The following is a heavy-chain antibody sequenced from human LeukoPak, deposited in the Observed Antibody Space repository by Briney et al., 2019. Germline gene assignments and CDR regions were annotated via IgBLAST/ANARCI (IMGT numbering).Heavy chain of an antibody. CDR2: ISSSGSTI. V-gene: IGHV3-11*04. CDR1: GFTFSDYY. J-gene: IGHJ3*02. Sequence: GGSLRLSCAGSGFTFSDYYMNWIRQAPGKGLEWISYISSSGSTIYYADSVRGRFTISRDNAKKSLYLQMNSLRAEDTAVYYCARAGDYGGNSDAFDIWGQGTMVTVSS. CDR3: ARAGDYGGNSDAFDI. D-gene: IGHD4-23*01.